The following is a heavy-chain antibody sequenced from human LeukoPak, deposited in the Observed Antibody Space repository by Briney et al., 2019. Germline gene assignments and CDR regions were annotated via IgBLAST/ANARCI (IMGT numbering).Heavy chain of an antibody. D-gene: IGHD3-10*01. Sequence: GGSLRLSCAASGFTFSSYAMSWVRQAPGKGLEWVSAISGSGGSTYYADSVKGRFTISRDNSKNTLYLQMNSLRAEDTAVYYCAKAGYGSGSYYNGFDYWGQGTLVTVYS. CDR2: ISGSGGST. V-gene: IGHV3-23*01. J-gene: IGHJ4*02. CDR1: GFTFSSYA. CDR3: AKAGYGSGSYYNGFDY.